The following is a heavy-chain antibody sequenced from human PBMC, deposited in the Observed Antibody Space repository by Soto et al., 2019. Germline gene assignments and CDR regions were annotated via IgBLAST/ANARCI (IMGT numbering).Heavy chain of an antibody. CDR3: ARGKEVPGNARAYYYGINV. V-gene: IGHV4-31*03. CDR1: GDSITRAPYY. CDR2: IYYDAST. Sequence: QVQLQESGPGLLKPSQTLSLTCTLSGDSITRAPYYWYWIRQHPGRGLEWIGYIYYDASTYYNPSLKSRVSIAVDTSKYHFSLKVTSVTAADTALYYCARGKEVPGNARAYYYGINVWGQGTTVTVSS. D-gene: IGHD2-21*01. J-gene: IGHJ6*02.